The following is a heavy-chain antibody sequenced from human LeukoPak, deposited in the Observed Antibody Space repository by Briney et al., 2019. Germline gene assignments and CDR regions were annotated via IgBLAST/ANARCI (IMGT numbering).Heavy chain of an antibody. Sequence: SVTVSCKASGGTFSSYAISWVRQAPGQGLEWMGGIIPIFGTANYAQKFQGRVTITADKSTSTAYMELSSLRSEDTAVYYCARVAGYCSGGSCNSDYWGQGTLVTVSS. D-gene: IGHD2-15*01. V-gene: IGHV1-69*06. CDR3: ARVAGYCSGGSCNSDY. CDR2: IIPIFGTA. CDR1: GGTFSSYA. J-gene: IGHJ4*02.